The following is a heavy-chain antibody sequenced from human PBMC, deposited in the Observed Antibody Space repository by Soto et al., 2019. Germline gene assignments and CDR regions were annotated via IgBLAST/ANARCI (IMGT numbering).Heavy chain of an antibody. CDR1: GFTFSSYW. D-gene: IGHD1-26*01. J-gene: IGHJ6*02. CDR2: IKQDGSEK. Sequence: GGSLRLSCAASGFTFSSYWMSWVRQAPGKGLEWVANIKQDGSEKYYVDSVKGRFTISRDNAKNSLYLQMNSLRAEDTAVYYCARDSGSYTRGFYYYGMDVWGQGTTVTVSS. CDR3: ARDSGSYTRGFYYYGMDV. V-gene: IGHV3-7*01.